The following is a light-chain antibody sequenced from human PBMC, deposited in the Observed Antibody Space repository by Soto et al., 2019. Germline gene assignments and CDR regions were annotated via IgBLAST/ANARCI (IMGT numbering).Light chain of an antibody. J-gene: IGKJ5*01. CDR1: QGLNND. CDR3: QQYHTSSIT. Sequence: DIQMTQSPSTLSASVGDRVTITCRASQGLNNDLAWYQQKPGKAPNLLIYDASTLERGVPSRFSGTGSGTEFTLTISILQPDDFASYYCQQYHTSSITFGQGTRLEIK. CDR2: DAS. V-gene: IGKV1-5*01.